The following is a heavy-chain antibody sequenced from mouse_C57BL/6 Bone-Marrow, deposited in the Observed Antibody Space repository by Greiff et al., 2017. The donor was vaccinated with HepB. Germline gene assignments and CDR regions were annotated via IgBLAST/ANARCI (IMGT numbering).Heavy chain of an antibody. J-gene: IGHJ3*01. CDR2: IDPENGDT. CDR1: GFNIKDDY. V-gene: IGHV14-4*01. CDR3: TASGSPACFAY. Sequence: VQLQQSGAELARPGASVKLSCTASGFNIKDDYMHWVKQRPEQGLEWIGWIDPENGDTEYASKFQGKATITADTSSNTAYLQLSSLTSEATAVYYCTASGSPACFAYGGQGTLVTVSA. D-gene: IGHD3-1*01.